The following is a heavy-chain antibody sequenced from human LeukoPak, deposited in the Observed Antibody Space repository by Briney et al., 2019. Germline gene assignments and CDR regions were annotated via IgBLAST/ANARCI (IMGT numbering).Heavy chain of an antibody. CDR1: GYTFTSYA. D-gene: IGHD7-27*01. V-gene: IGHV7-4-1*02. CDR2: INTNTGNP. CDR3: ARLADYWGPRWFDP. J-gene: IGHJ5*02. Sequence: ASVKVSCKASGYTFTSYAMNWVRQAPGQGLEWMGWINTNTGNPTYAQGFTGRFVFSLDTSVSTAYLQISSLKAEDTAVYYCARLADYWGPRWFDPWGQGTLITVSS.